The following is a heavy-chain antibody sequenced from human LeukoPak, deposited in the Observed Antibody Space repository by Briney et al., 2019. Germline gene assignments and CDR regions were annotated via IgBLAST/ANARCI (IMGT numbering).Heavy chain of an antibody. CDR2: IYSGDAT. Sequence: PGGSLRLSCAASGFTVGSSRRMSWVRQAPGKGLEWISTIYSGDATNYGDSVKGRFTISRDNSRNTLDLQMNSLRAEDTAVYYCAELGITMIGGVWGQGTLVTVSS. J-gene: IGHJ4*02. D-gene: IGHD3-10*02. CDR3: AELGITMIGGV. CDR1: GFTVGSSR. V-gene: IGHV3-53*01.